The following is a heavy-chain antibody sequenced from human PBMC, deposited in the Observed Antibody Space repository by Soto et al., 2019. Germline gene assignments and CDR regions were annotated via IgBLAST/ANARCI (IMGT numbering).Heavy chain of an antibody. Sequence: PGGSLRLSCAASGFTFSSYDMHWVRQATGKGLEWVSAIGTAGDTYYPGSVKGRFTISRENAKNSLYLQMNSLRAGDTAVYYCARGYRSDYFDYWGQGTLVTVSS. V-gene: IGHV3-13*01. J-gene: IGHJ4*02. CDR2: IGTAGDT. CDR1: GFTFSSYD. D-gene: IGHD4-4*01. CDR3: ARGYRSDYFDY.